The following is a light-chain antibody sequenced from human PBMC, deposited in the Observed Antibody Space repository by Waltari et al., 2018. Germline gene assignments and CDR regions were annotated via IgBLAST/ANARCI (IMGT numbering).Light chain of an antibody. CDR2: KAS. J-gene: IGKJ4*01. CDR1: QSISNW. V-gene: IGKV1-5*03. Sequence: DIQMPQSPSTLSASVGDRFTITCRASQSISNWLAWYQQKPGKAPKLLIYKASTLESGVPSRCSGSGSGTEFTLTISSLQPDDFATYYCQQYNSYSLLSFGGGTKVEIK. CDR3: QQYNSYSLLS.